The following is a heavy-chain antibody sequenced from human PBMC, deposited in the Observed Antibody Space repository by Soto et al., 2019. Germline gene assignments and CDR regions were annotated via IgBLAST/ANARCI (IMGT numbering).Heavy chain of an antibody. D-gene: IGHD3-22*01. V-gene: IGHV4-59*01. CDR2: IYHSGST. CDR1: GGSISGYY. Sequence: SETLSLTCTVSGGSISGYYWSWIRQPPGKGLEWIGHIYHSGSTNYNPSLKSRVTISVDTSKNQYSLKLTSVTAADTAVYYCATSDSTAYYFFVFWGQGTLVTVSS. J-gene: IGHJ4*02. CDR3: ATSDSTAYYFFVF.